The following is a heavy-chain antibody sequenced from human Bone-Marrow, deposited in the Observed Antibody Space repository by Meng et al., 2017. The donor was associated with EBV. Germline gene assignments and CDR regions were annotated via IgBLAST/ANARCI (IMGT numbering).Heavy chain of an antibody. CDR1: GGSFSGYY. CDR2: INHSGST. Sequence: QVQLQQWGAGLLXXXXXLXLTXAXXGGSFSGYYWSWIRQPPGKGLEWIGEINHSGSTNYNPSLKSRVTISVDTSKNQFSLKLSSVTAADTAVYYCAREIRRVRYYYDSSGYYHFDYWGQGTLVTVSS. CDR3: AREIRRVRYYYDSSGYYHFDY. J-gene: IGHJ4*02. V-gene: IGHV4-34*01. D-gene: IGHD3-22*01.